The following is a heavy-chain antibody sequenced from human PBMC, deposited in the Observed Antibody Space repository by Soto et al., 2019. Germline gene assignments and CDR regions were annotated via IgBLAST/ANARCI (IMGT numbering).Heavy chain of an antibody. CDR3: ARDRGVSSGPTLEDAFAI. Sequence: QVQLQESGPGLVKPSETLSLTCTVSGGSIRYYYWSWIRQPPGKGLEWMGYIYHSGSTTYNPPLKSRVTTSVDTSKNQFSLKLSSVTAADTAVYYCARDRGVSSGPTLEDAFAIWGQGTMVTVSS. J-gene: IGHJ3*02. CDR1: GGSIRYYY. D-gene: IGHD3-22*01. CDR2: IYHSGST. V-gene: IGHV4-59*01.